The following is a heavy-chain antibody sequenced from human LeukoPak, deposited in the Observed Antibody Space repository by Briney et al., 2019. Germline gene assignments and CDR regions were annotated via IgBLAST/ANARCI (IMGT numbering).Heavy chain of an antibody. D-gene: IGHD6-13*01. CDR2: IYTSGST. CDR3: ARGRYSSSWYDPFDY. CDR1: GGSISSYY. V-gene: IGHV4-4*07. J-gene: IGHJ4*02. Sequence: SETLSLTCTVSGGSISSYYWSWIRQPAGKGLEWIGRIYTSGSTNYNPSLKSRVTMSVDTSKNQFSLKLSSVTAADTAVYYCARGRYSSSWYDPFDYWGQGTLVTVSS.